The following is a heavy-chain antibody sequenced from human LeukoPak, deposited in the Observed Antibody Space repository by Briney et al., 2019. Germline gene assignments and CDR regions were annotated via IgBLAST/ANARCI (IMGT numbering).Heavy chain of an antibody. CDR2: ISGSGGST. D-gene: IGHD6-19*01. CDR1: GFTFSSYA. CDR3: AKERESSGWYEGGFDY. J-gene: IGHJ4*02. V-gene: IGHV3-23*01. Sequence: GGSLRLSCAASGFTFSSYAMSWVRQAPGKGLEWVSAISGSGGSTYYADPVKGRFTISRDNSKNTLYLQMNSLRAEDTAVYYCAKERESSGWYEGGFDYWGQGTLVTVSS.